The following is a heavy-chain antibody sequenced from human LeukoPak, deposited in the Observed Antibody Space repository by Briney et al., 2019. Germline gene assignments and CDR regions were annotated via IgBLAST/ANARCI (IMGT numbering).Heavy chain of an antibody. D-gene: IGHD6-13*01. CDR2: VIPIFGTA. Sequence: GASVKVSCKASGGTFSSYAISWVRQAPGQGLEWMGGVIPIFGTANYAQKFQGRVTITADESTSTAYMELSSLRSEDTAVYYCARSGYSSSQNWFDPWGQGTLVTVSS. CDR1: GGTFSSYA. CDR3: ARSGYSSSQNWFDP. J-gene: IGHJ5*02. V-gene: IGHV1-69*13.